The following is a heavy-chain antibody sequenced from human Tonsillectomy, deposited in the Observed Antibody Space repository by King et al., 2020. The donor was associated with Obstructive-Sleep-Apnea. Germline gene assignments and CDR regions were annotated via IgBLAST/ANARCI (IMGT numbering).Heavy chain of an antibody. CDR2: ISAYNGNT. CDR1: GYTFTSYG. J-gene: IGHJ6*02. CDR3: ARVPPLGVVVPSHYYYGMDV. Sequence: QLVQSGAEVKKPGASVKVSCKASGYTFTSYGISWVRQAPGQGLEWMGWISAYNGNTNYAQKLQGRVTMTTDTSTSTAYMELRSLRSDDTAVYYCARVPPLGVVVPSHYYYGMDVWGQGTTVTVSS. D-gene: IGHD3-22*01. V-gene: IGHV1-18*04.